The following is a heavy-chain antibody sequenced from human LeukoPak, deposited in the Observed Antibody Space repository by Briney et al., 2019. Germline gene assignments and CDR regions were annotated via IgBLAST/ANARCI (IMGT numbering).Heavy chain of an antibody. Sequence: PGGSLRLSCVASGFTVSSNYMSWVRQAPGKGLEWVSIIYSGGSTYYADSVKGRCTISRDNSKNPLYLQMNSLRAEDTAVYYCAMGRGRYTVTTRPLDYWGQGTLVTVSS. J-gene: IGHJ4*02. V-gene: IGHV3-66*01. CDR3: AMGRGRYTVTTRPLDY. D-gene: IGHD4-17*01. CDR2: IYSGGST. CDR1: GFTVSSNY.